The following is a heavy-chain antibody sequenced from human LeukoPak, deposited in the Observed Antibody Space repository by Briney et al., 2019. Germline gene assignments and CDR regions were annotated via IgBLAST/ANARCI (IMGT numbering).Heavy chain of an antibody. D-gene: IGHD2-15*01. V-gene: IGHV3-30*18. CDR3: AKDLGAYCSGGSCYAGY. CDR1: GFTFSRYG. J-gene: IGHJ4*02. Sequence: GRSLRLSCAASGFTFSRYGMHWVRQAPGKGLEWVAVISYDGSNKYYADSVKGRFTISRDNSKNTLYLQMNSPRAEDTAVYYCAKDLGAYCSGGSCYAGYWGQGTLVTVSS. CDR2: ISYDGSNK.